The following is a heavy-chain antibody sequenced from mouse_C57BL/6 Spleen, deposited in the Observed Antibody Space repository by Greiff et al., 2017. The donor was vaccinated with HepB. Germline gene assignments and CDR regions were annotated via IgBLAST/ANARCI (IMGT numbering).Heavy chain of an antibody. CDR2: IDPETGGT. Sequence: QVQLQQSGAELVRPGASVTLSCKASGYTFTDYEMHWVKRTPVHGLEWIGAIDPETGGTAYNQKFKGKAILTADKSSSTAYMELRSLTSEDSAVYYCTRSYSNYDYFDYWGQGTTLTVSS. CDR3: TRSYSNYDYFDY. CDR1: GYTFTDYE. D-gene: IGHD2-5*01. V-gene: IGHV1-15*01. J-gene: IGHJ2*01.